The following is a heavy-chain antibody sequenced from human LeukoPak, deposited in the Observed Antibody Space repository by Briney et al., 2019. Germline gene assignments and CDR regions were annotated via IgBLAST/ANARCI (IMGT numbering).Heavy chain of an antibody. D-gene: IGHD1-1*01. J-gene: IGHJ6*03. CDR1: GFTFSKFA. V-gene: IGHV3-23*01. CDR2: INDRGTGT. Sequence: RPGGSLRLSCAASGFTFSKFALSWVRQAPGKGLEWVSTINDRGTGTYYADSVKGRFTISRDNSKNTLSLQMNSLRAEDTAVYYCAKGLKTTVGPYMGYHYYMDVWGKGTTVTVSS. CDR3: AKGLKTTVGPYMGYHYYMDV.